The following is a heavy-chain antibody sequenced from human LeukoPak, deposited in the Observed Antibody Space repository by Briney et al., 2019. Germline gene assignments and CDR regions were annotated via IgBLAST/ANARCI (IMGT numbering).Heavy chain of an antibody. CDR3: AGHHYDILTGYSPPTFNY. CDR2: MYYSGST. Sequence: SETLSLTCTVSGGSISSSSYYWSWVRQPPGKGLEWIGYMYYSGSTNYNPSLKSRVTISVDTSKNQFSLKLSSVTAADTAVYYCAGHHYDILTGYSPPTFNYWGQGTLVTVSS. CDR1: GGSISSSSYY. J-gene: IGHJ4*02. V-gene: IGHV4-61*05. D-gene: IGHD3-9*01.